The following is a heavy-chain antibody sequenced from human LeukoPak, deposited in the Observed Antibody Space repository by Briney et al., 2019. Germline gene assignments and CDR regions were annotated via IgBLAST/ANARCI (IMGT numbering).Heavy chain of an antibody. D-gene: IGHD4-17*01. V-gene: IGHV3-23*01. J-gene: IGHJ4*02. CDR3: AKDLAQYTVTTFDY. CDR2: ISGSGGST. Sequence: GRSLRLSCAASGFTFSSDAMSWVRQAPGKGLEWVSAISGSGGSTYYADSVKGRFTISRDNSKNTLYLQMNSLRAEDTAVYYCAKDLAQYTVTTFDYWGQGTLVTVSS. CDR1: GFTFSSDA.